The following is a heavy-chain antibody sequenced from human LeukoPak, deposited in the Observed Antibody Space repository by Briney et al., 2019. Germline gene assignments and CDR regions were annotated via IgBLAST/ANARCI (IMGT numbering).Heavy chain of an antibody. D-gene: IGHD3-16*01. CDR3: AREGGGGISGFDY. CDR2: IYYSGST. J-gene: IGHJ4*02. V-gene: IGHV4-59*01. CDR1: GGSISSYY. Sequence: SSETLSLTCTASGGSISSYYWSWIWQPPGKGLEWIGYIYYSGSTNYNPSLKSRVTISVDTSKNQFSLKLSSVTAADTAVYYCAREGGGGISGFDYWGQGTLVTVSS.